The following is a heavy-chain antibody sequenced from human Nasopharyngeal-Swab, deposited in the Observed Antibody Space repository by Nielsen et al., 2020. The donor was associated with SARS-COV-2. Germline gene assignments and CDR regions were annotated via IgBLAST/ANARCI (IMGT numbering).Heavy chain of an antibody. CDR2: ISYDGSNK. V-gene: IGHV3-30*18. CDR3: AKEGGGGQQLVRYFDY. D-gene: IGHD6-13*01. CDR1: GSTFSSYG. Sequence: GGSLRLSCAASGSTFSSYGMHWVRQAPGKGLEWVAVISYDGSNKYYADSVKGRFTISRDNSKNTLYLQMNSLRAEDGAVYYGAKEGGGGQQLVRYFDYWGQGTLVTVSS. J-gene: IGHJ4*02.